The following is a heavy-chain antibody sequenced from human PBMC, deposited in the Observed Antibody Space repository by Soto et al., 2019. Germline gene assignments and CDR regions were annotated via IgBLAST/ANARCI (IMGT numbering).Heavy chain of an antibody. Sequence: EVQLVETGGGLIQPGGSLRLSCAASGFTVSSNYMSWVRQAPGKGLEWVSIIYSGGTAYYTDSVKGRFTISRDNSKNTLYLQMTSLRAEDTAVYYCAGLLRARYYFDYWGQGTLVTVSS. J-gene: IGHJ4*02. CDR1: GFTVSSNY. CDR3: AGLLRARYYFDY. D-gene: IGHD1-26*01. CDR2: IYSGGTA. V-gene: IGHV3-53*02.